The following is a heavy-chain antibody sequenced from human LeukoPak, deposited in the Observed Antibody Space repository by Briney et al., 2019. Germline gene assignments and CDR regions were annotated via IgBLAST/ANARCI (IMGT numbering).Heavy chain of an antibody. CDR1: GGSISSSSYY. CDR2: IYYSGST. V-gene: IGHV4-39*01. CDR3: AVPAAKRPHWFDP. Sequence: SEALSLTCTVSGGSISSSSYYWGWIRQPPGKGLEWIGSIYYSGSTYYNPSLKSRVTISVDTYKNQFSLKLSSVTAADTAVYYCAVPAAKRPHWFDPWGQGTLVTVSS. J-gene: IGHJ5*02. D-gene: IGHD2-2*01.